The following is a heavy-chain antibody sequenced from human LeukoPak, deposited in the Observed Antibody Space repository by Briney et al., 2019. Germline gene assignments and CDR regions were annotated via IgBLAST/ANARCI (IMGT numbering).Heavy chain of an antibody. V-gene: IGHV4-59*08. CDR1: GVSVSSYY. CDR2: IYYSGSI. Sequence: SETLSLTCTVSGVSVSSYYWSWIRQPPGEGLECIGDIYYSGSINYNPSLKSRVAISVDTSKNQFSLKMSSVTAADTAVYYCARLNAGYSHGYTFDYWXLGTLVTVSS. CDR3: ARLNAGYSHGYTFDY. J-gene: IGHJ4*01. D-gene: IGHD5-18*01.